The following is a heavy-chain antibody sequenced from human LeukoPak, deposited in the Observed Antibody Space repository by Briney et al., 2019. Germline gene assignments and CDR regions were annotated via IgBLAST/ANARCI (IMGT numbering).Heavy chain of an antibody. V-gene: IGHV3-48*03. J-gene: IGHJ4*02. D-gene: IGHD1-26*01. CDR1: ALIFSSYE. CDR2: ISTSGSNT. Sequence: SLRLSSPASALIFSSYEMNWVSQAAGKGLEWDAYISTSGSNTYYADSVKGRFNISRDNAKKSLYLQMNILRAEDTAVYYCARSGIYYVYWGQGTLVTVSS. CDR3: ARSGIYYVY.